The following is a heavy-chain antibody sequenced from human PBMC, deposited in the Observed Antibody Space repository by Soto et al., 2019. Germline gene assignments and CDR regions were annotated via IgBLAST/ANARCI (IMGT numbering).Heavy chain of an antibody. CDR1: GGTFSSYT. J-gene: IGHJ4*02. V-gene: IGHV1-69*02. D-gene: IGHD2-15*01. Sequence: QVQLVQSGAEVKKPGSSVKVSCKASGGTFSSYTISWVRQAPGQGLEWMGRIIPILGIANYAQKFQGRVTITADKSTSTAYMELSSLRSEDTAVYYYAKCRGSGGSCYYFDYWGQGTLVTVSS. CDR3: AKCRGSGGSCYYFDY. CDR2: IIPILGIA.